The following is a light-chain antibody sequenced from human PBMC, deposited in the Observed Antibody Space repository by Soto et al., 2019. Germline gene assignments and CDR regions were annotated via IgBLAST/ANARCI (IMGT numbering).Light chain of an antibody. Sequence: DIQMTQSPSTLSASVGDRVTITCRASQSISSWLAWYQQKPGKAPKLLIYDASNLESGVPSRFSGSGSGTDFTLTISILQPDDFATYYCQQYIVYWTFGQGTKVDIK. CDR1: QSISSW. CDR3: QQYIVYWT. CDR2: DAS. V-gene: IGKV1-5*01. J-gene: IGKJ1*01.